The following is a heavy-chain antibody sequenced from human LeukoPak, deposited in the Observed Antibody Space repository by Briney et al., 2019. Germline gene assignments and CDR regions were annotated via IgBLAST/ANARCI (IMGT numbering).Heavy chain of an antibody. D-gene: IGHD4-17*01. V-gene: IGHV1-18*01. J-gene: IGHJ4*02. Sequence: ASVKVSCKASGYSFVLYGISWVRQAPGEGPEWMGWISGSTGDTNYAQKFQGRVTMTADTSTSTAYMELRSLRSDDAAVYYCARDENYGIFFNVDYWGQGTLVTVSS. CDR2: ISGSTGDT. CDR3: ARDENYGIFFNVDY. CDR1: GYSFVLYG.